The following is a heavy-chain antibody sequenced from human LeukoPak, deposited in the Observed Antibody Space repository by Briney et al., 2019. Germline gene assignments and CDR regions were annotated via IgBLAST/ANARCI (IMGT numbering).Heavy chain of an antibody. CDR2: IYNGDNT. CDR3: ATGDQWLAFDH. Sequence: GGSLRLSCAASGFTVSSNYMSWVRQAPGKGLEWVSIIYNGDNTYYADSVKGRFTISRDNSKNTLYLQMNSLRAEDTAVYYCATGDQWLAFDHWGQGTLVTVSS. CDR1: GFTVSSNY. D-gene: IGHD6-19*01. J-gene: IGHJ4*02. V-gene: IGHV3-66*01.